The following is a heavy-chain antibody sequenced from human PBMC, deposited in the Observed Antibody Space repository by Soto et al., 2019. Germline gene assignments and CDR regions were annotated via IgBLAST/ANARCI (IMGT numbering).Heavy chain of an antibody. CDR3: AKDHRGPFDY. D-gene: IGHD3-10*01. CDR2: ISYDGSNK. V-gene: IGHV3-30*18. CDR1: GFTFSSYG. Sequence: GSLRLSCAASGFTFSSYGMHWVRQAPGKGLEWVAVISYDGSNKYYADSVKGRFTISRDNSKNTLYLQMNSLRAEDTAVYYCAKDHRGPFDYWGQGTLVTVSS. J-gene: IGHJ4*02.